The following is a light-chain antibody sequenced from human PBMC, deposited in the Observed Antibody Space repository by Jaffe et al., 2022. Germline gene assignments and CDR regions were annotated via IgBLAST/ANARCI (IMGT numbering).Light chain of an antibody. CDR2: YDN. J-gene: IGLJ1*01. V-gene: IGLV3-21*04. CDR3: QVWDSTSDHYV. Sequence: SYVLTQPPSVSVAPGKTARIPCGGNNIESKSVHWYQQKPGQAPVLVVSYDNDRPSGIPERFSGSNSGDTATLTINGVEAGDEADYYCQVWDSTSDHYVFGAGTKVTVL. CDR1: NIESKS.